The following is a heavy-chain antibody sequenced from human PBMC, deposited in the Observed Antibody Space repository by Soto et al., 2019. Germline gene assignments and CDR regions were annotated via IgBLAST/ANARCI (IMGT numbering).Heavy chain of an antibody. CDR2: IYYSGST. CDR3: ASWKKGAPNWFDP. D-gene: IGHD1-1*01. Sequence: SETLSLTCTVSGGSISSVGYYWSWIRQHPGKGLEWIGYIYYSGSTYYNPSLKSRVTISVDTSKNQFSLKLSSVTAADTAVYYCASWKKGAPNWFDPWGQGTLVTVSS. J-gene: IGHJ5*02. CDR1: GGSISSVGYY. V-gene: IGHV4-31*03.